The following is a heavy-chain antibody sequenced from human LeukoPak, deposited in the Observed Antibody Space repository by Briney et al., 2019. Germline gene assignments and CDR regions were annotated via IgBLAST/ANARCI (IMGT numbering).Heavy chain of an antibody. D-gene: IGHD3-10*01. CDR1: GGTFSSYA. V-gene: IGHV1-69*04. CDR2: IIPILGIA. J-gene: IGHJ4*02. CDR3: ARYGSGSYEYYFDY. Sequence: ASVKVSCKASGGTFSSYAISWVRQAPGQGLEWMGRIIPILGIANYAQKFQGRVTITADKSTSTAYMELSSLRSEDTAVYYCARYGSGSYEYYFDYWGQGTLVTVSS.